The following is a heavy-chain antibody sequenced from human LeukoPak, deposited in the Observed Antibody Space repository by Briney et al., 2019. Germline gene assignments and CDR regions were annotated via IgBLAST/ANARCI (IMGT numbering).Heavy chain of an antibody. Sequence: ASETLSLTCTVSGGSISSYYWSWIRQPPGKGLEWIGYIYYSGSTNYNPSLKSRVTISVDTSKNQFSLKLSSVTAADTAVYYCARRSGSYSTDFDYWGQGTLVTVSS. CDR1: GGSISSYY. D-gene: IGHD1-26*01. V-gene: IGHV4-59*01. CDR3: ARRSGSYSTDFDY. CDR2: IYYSGST. J-gene: IGHJ4*02.